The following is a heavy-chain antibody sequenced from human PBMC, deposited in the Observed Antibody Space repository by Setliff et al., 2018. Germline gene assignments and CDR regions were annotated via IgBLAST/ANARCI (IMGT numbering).Heavy chain of an antibody. CDR2: IYTSGST. Sequence: TLSLTCTVSGGSISNYYWSWIRQPAGKGLEWIGRIYTSGSTNYNPSLKSRVTMSVDTSKNHFSLKLSSVTAADTAVYYCARKGISALSGAFDMWGQGTMVTVSS. J-gene: IGHJ3*02. CDR3: ARKGISALSGAFDM. V-gene: IGHV4-4*07. CDR1: GGSISNYY. D-gene: IGHD1-26*01.